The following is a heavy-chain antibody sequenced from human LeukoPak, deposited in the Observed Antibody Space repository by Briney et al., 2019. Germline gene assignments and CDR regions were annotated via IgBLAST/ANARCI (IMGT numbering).Heavy chain of an antibody. Sequence: GASVKVSCKASGYTFTGYYMHWVRQAPGQGLEWMGWINPNSGGTNYAQKFQGRVAMTRDTSISTAYMELSRLRSDDTAVYYCARAGAVAATIPFDYWGQGTLVTVSS. V-gene: IGHV1-2*02. CDR2: INPNSGGT. D-gene: IGHD6-19*01. CDR3: ARAGAVAATIPFDY. J-gene: IGHJ4*02. CDR1: GYTFTGYY.